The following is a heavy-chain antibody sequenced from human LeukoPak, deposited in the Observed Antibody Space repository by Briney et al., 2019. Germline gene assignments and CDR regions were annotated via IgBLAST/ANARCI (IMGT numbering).Heavy chain of an antibody. J-gene: IGHJ4*02. CDR1: GGTFSSYT. CDR2: IIPILGIA. Sequence: SVKVSCKASGGTFSSYTISWVRQAPGQGLEWMGRIIPILGIANYAQKFQGRVTITADKSTSTAYMELCSLRSEDSAVYYCALGRGMAAKMGPFDYWGQGTLVTVSS. V-gene: IGHV1-69*02. CDR3: ALGRGMAAKMGPFDY. D-gene: IGHD5-24*01.